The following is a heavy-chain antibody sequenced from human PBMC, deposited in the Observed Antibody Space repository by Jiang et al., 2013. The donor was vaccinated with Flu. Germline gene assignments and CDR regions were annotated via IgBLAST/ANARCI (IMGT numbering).Heavy chain of an antibody. CDR3: ARIEGVGLPRKVAATLVDDAFDI. V-gene: IGHV2-26*01. D-gene: IGHD2-15*01. CDR2: IFSNDEK. J-gene: IGHJ3*02. CDR1: GFSLSNARMG. Sequence: KPTQTLTLTCTVSGFSLSNARMGVSWIRQPPGKALEWLAHIFSNDEKSYSTSLKSRLTISKDTSKSQVVLTMTNMDPVDTATYYCARIEGVGLPRKVAATLVDDAFDIWGQGTMVTVSS.